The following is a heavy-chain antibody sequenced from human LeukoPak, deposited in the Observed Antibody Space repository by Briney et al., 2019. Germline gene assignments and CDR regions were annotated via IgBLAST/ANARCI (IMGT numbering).Heavy chain of an antibody. CDR3: ARSYYDSSGYYPNRY. D-gene: IGHD3-22*01. Sequence: SVKVSCKASGGTFSSYAISWVRQAPGQGLEWMGGIIPIFGTANYAQKFQGRVTITADESTSTAYMELSSLRSEDTAVYYCARSYYDSSGYYPNRYWGQGTLVTVSS. V-gene: IGHV1-69*13. CDR2: IIPIFGTA. J-gene: IGHJ4*02. CDR1: GGTFSSYA.